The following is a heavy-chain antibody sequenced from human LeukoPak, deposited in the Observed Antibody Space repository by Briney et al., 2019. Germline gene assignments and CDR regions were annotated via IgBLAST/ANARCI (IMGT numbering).Heavy chain of an antibody. D-gene: IGHD6-19*01. CDR2: IYYSGST. Sequence: PSQTLSLTCTVSGGSISSYYWSWIRQPPGKGLEWIGYIYYSGSTNYNPSLKSRVTISVDTSKNQFSLKLSSVTAADTAVYYCARTIAVAKRGILNWFDPWGQGTLVTVSS. CDR1: GGSISSYY. V-gene: IGHV4-59*08. CDR3: ARTIAVAKRGILNWFDP. J-gene: IGHJ5*02.